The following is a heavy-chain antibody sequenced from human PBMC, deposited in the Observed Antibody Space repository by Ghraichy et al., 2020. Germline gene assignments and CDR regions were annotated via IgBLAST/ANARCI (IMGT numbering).Heavy chain of an antibody. CDR1: GGSFSDYY. D-gene: IGHD1-1*01. J-gene: IGHJ5*01. CDR3: ARGRDTTPGPCLSGVCAIGNWFD. CDR2: IFHTGDT. Sequence: SETLSLTCSVSGGSFSDYYWSWIRQTPGMGLQWIGEIFHTGDTYYNRSFRNRVTISLDRSTRHVSLELNLMTAADTAVYYCARGRDTTPGPCLSGVCAIGNWFD. V-gene: IGHV4-34*01.